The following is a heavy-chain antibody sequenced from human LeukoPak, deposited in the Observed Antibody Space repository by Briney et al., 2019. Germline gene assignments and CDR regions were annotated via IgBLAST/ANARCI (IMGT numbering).Heavy chain of an antibody. J-gene: IGHJ3*01. CDR2: ISGSGGTT. D-gene: IGHD3-22*01. V-gene: IGHV3-23*01. Sequence: GGSLRLSCAASGFTFGGYAMSWVRQAPGKGLQWVSSISGSGGTTYYADSVKGRFTISRDSSKNTLYLQMTSLRAEDTAVYYCAAEAAYYYDSRDAFDVWGQGTMVTVSS. CDR1: GFTFGGYA. CDR3: AAEAAYYYDSRDAFDV.